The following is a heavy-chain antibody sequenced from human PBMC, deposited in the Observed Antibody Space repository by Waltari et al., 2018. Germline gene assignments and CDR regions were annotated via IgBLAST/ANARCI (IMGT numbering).Heavy chain of an antibody. Sequence: EVQLVPSGAAVKKPGESLKISCKGSGYSFTSYWIGRVRQMPGKGLEWMGIIYPGDSDTRYSPSCQGQVTISADKSISTAYLQWSSLKASDTAMYYCARSRVATTVNFDYWGQGTLVTVSS. CDR1: GYSFTSYW. D-gene: IGHD5-12*01. CDR3: ARSRVATTVNFDY. V-gene: IGHV5-51*01. J-gene: IGHJ4*02. CDR2: IYPGDSDT.